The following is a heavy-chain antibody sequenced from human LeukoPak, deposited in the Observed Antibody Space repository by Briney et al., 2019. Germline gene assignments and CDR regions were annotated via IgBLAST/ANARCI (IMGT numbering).Heavy chain of an antibody. CDR2: IYPGDSDT. Sequence: GESLKISCKGSGYSFTSYWIGWVRQMPGKGLEWMGIIYPGDSDTRYSPSFQGQVTISADKSTSTAYLQWSSLKASDTAMYYCARREYSGTWYGGWFDPWGQGTLVTVSS. CDR3: ARREYSGTWYGGWFDP. J-gene: IGHJ5*02. CDR1: GYSFTSYW. D-gene: IGHD6-13*01. V-gene: IGHV5-51*01.